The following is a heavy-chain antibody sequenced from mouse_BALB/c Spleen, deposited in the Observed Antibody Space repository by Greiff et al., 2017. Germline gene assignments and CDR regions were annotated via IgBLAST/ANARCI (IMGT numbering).Heavy chain of an antibody. CDR2: ISSGGSYT. J-gene: IGHJ3*01. V-gene: IGHV5-6*01. D-gene: IGHD2-14*01. CDR1: GFTFSSYG. CDR3: GSHRCDGWFAY. Sequence: EVQVVESGGDLVKPGGSLKLSCAASGFTFSSYGMSWVRQTPDKRLEWVATISSGGSYTYYPDSVKGRFTISKDNAKNTLNLQRSRLKADDTAMYCCGSHRCDGWFAYWGQGTLVTVSA.